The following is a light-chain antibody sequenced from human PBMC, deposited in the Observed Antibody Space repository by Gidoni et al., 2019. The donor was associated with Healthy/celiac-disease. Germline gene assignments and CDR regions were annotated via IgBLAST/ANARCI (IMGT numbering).Light chain of an antibody. CDR1: QSVSSY. CDR3: QQRSNWPPLT. CDR2: DAS. J-gene: IGKJ4*01. V-gene: IGKV3-11*01. Sequence: IELTNSPATLSLFPGERATLSCRASQSVSSYFPWYQQKPGHAPRLLIYDASNSATCIPARFSSSRSGTDFTLTISSLEPEDFAVYYCQQRSNWPPLTFGGXTKVEIK.